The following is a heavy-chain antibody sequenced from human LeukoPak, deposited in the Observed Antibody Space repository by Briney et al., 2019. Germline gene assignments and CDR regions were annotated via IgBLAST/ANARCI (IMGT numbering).Heavy chain of an antibody. CDR1: GYTFTSYG. J-gene: IGHJ3*02. CDR2: ISAYNGNT. D-gene: IGHD6-19*01. V-gene: IGHV1-18*01. Sequence: GASVKVSCKASGYTFTSYGISWVRQAPGQGLEWMGWISAYNGNTNYAQKLQGRVTVTTDTSTSTAYMELRSLRSDDTAVYYCARDTPLGQWLPRDAFDIWGQGTMVTVSS. CDR3: ARDTPLGQWLPRDAFDI.